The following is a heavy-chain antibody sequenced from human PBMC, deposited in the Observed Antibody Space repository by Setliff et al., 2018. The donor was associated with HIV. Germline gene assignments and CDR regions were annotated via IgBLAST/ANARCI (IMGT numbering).Heavy chain of an antibody. Sequence: ASVKVSCKASGYNFTGYYIHWVRRAPGQGLEWMGRINPSSGGTNYAPKFQGRVTMTRDKSISTAYMELSRLRSDDTAVYYCATWGGSPDGYFYYYMDVWGKGTTVTVSS. CDR1: GYNFTGYY. J-gene: IGHJ6*03. CDR2: INPSSGGT. V-gene: IGHV1-2*06. D-gene: IGHD1-26*01. CDR3: ATWGGSPDGYFYYYMDV.